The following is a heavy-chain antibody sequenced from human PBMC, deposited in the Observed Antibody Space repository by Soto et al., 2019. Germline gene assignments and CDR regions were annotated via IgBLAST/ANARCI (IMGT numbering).Heavy chain of an antibody. Sequence: PGGSLRLSCAASGFTFSSYAMSWVRQAPGKGLEWVSAISGSGGSTYYADSVKGRFTISRDNSKNTLYLQMNSLRAEDTAVYYCAKVPTVDHYYGSGSRGRGNYYYGMDVWGQGTTVTVSS. V-gene: IGHV3-23*01. CDR2: ISGSGGST. CDR1: GFTFSSYA. CDR3: AKVPTVDHYYGSGSRGRGNYYYGMDV. D-gene: IGHD3-10*01. J-gene: IGHJ6*02.